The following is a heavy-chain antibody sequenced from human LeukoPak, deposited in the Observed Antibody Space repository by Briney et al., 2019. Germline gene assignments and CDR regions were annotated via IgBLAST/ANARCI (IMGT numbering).Heavy chain of an antibody. CDR2: IWYDGSNK. D-gene: IGHD2-2*01. V-gene: IGHV3-33*06. Sequence: GGSLRLSCAASGFTFSSYGMHWVRQAPGKGLEWVAVIWYDGSNKYYADSVKGRFTISRDNSKNTLYLQMNSLRAEDTAVYYRSKNGKRSSTSCSHFDIWGQGTMVTVSS. J-gene: IGHJ3*02. CDR1: GFTFSSYG. CDR3: SKNGKRSSTSCSHFDI.